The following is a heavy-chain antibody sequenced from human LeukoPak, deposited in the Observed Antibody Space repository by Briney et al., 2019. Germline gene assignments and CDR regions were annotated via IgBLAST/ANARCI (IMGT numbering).Heavy chain of an antibody. D-gene: IGHD3-16*01. CDR2: IKQDGSEQ. J-gene: IGHJ4*02. Sequence: PGGSLRLSCAASGFTFSSYWMSWVRQAPGKGLEWVANIKQDGSEQYYVDSVKGRFTISIDNSKNTLYLQMNSLRAEDTAVYYCARRAGAYTHPYDYWGQGTLVTVSS. V-gene: IGHV3-7*03. CDR1: GFTFSSYW. CDR3: ARRAGAYTHPYDY.